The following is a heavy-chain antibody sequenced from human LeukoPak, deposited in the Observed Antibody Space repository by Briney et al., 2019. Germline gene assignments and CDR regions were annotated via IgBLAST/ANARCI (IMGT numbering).Heavy chain of an antibody. J-gene: IGHJ4*02. D-gene: IGHD6-6*01. CDR3: ACLYSSSSGGLVY. CDR1: GGSISSYY. Sequence: SETLSLTCTVSGGSISSYYWSWIRQPPGKGLEWIGYIYTSGSTNYNPSLKSRVTMSVDTSKNQFSLKLSSVTAADTAVCYCACLYSSSSGGLVYWGQGTLVTVSS. CDR2: IYTSGST. V-gene: IGHV4-4*09.